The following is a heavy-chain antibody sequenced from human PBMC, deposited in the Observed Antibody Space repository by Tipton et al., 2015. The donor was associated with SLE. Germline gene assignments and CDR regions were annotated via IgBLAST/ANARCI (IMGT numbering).Heavy chain of an antibody. J-gene: IGHJ4*01. CDR3: VKDISLSGHFFDH. CDR2: ISWNGEYR. CDR1: GFKFEDHA. V-gene: IGHV3-9*01. D-gene: IGHD2-15*01. Sequence: RSLRLSCAASGFKFEDHAMHWVRQAPGKGLEWVSGISWNGEYRHYADSVKGRFTISRDNAKNSVDLELDSLRPEDTALYYCVKDISLSGHFFDHWGQGALVAVSS.